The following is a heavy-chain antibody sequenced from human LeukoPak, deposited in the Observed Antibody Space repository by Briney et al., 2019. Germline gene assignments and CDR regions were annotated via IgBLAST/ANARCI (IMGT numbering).Heavy chain of an antibody. V-gene: IGHV3-7*01. CDR2: IKQDGNEK. D-gene: IGHD6-25*01. CDR1: GFTFSSYW. J-gene: IGHJ4*02. CDR3: ARDGLASSGCPDC. Sequence: GGSLRLSCAASGFTFSSYWMSWVRQALGKGLEWVANIKQDGNEKYYVDSVKGRFTISRDNAKNSLYLQMNSLRAEDTAVYYCARDGLASSGCPDCWGQGALVTVSS.